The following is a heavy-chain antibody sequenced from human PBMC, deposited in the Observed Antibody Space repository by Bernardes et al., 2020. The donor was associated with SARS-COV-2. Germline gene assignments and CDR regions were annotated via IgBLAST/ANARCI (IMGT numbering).Heavy chain of an antibody. CDR2: IYSGGNT. Sequence: GGSLRLSCAASAFTVRNDYMSWFRQTPGKGLEWVSVIYSGGNTYYTDSVKGRFTISRHISENTLYLHMNSLRSEDTAVYYCASGPYDRDGTAYSAIDYWGKGILVSVSS. CDR3: ASGPYDRDGTAYSAIDY. J-gene: IGHJ4*02. V-gene: IGHV3-53*04. D-gene: IGHD2-21*02. CDR1: AFTVRNDY.